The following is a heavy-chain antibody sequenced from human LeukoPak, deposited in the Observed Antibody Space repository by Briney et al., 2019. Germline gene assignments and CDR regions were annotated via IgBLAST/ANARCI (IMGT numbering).Heavy chain of an antibody. V-gene: IGHV3-20*04. J-gene: IGHJ5*02. CDR3: ARDAYYYDSSGRKGFDP. Sequence: GGSLRLSCAASGFTFSSYAMSWVRQAPGKGLEWVSGINWNGGSTGYADSVKGRFTISRDNAKNSLYLQMNSLRAEDTALYYCARDAYYYDSSGRKGFDPWGQGTLVTVSS. D-gene: IGHD3-22*01. CDR1: GFTFSSYA. CDR2: INWNGGST.